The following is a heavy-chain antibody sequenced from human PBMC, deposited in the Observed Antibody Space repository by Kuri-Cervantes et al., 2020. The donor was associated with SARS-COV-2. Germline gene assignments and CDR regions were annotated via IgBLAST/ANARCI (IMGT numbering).Heavy chain of an antibody. D-gene: IGHD5-12*01. CDR2: IYYDGSNK. CDR3: ARDQYSGYETYGMDV. V-gene: IGHV3-33*08. J-gene: IGHJ6*02. Sequence: GSLRLSCAASGFTFSSYGMHWVRQAPGKGLEWVAVIYYDGSNKYYADSVKGRFSISRDNSKNTLYLQMNSLRAEDTAVYHCARDQYSGYETYGMDVWGQGTTVTVSS. CDR1: GFTFSSYG.